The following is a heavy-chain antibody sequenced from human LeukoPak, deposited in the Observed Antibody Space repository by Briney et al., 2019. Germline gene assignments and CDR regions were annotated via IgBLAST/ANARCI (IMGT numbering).Heavy chain of an antibody. CDR1: GFIFSSYG. J-gene: IGHJ4*02. CDR3: AKLQGVSPRDY. D-gene: IGHD3-3*01. CDR2: IWYDGSNK. V-gene: IGHV3-33*06. Sequence: GRSLRLSCAASGFIFSSYGMHWVRQAPGKGLEWVAVIWYDGSNKYYPDSVKGRFTISRDNSKNTLYLQMNSLRAEDTAVYYCAKLQGVSPRDYWGQGTLVTVSS.